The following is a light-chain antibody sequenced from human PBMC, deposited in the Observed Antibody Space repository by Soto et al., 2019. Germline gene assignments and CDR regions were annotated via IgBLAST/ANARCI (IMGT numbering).Light chain of an antibody. CDR1: QSVSSTY. V-gene: IGKV3-20*01. J-gene: IGKJ1*01. CDR2: SSS. CDR3: QQYRTSPPTWT. Sequence: ELVLTQSPGTLSLSPGDRATLSCRASQSVSSTYLAWYQQRPGQAPRLLIYSSSSRASGIPDRFSGSGSGTDFTLTISRLAPEDFAVYYCQQYRTSPPTWTFGQGTKVEIK.